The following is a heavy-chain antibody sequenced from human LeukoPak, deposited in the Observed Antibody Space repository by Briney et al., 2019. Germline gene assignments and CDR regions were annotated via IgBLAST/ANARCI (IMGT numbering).Heavy chain of an antibody. Sequence: NPSETLSLTCTVSGGSISSYYWRWIRQPPGKGLEWIGYIYYSGSTNYNPSLKSRVTISVDTSKNQFSLKLSSVTAADTAVYYCAGGGTAMARHWFDPWGQGTLVTVSS. CDR2: IYYSGST. J-gene: IGHJ5*02. D-gene: IGHD5-18*01. V-gene: IGHV4-59*01. CDR1: GGSISSYY. CDR3: AGGGTAMARHWFDP.